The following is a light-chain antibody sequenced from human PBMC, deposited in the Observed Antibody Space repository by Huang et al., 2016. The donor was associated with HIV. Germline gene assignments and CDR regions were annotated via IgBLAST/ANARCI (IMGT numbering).Light chain of an antibody. Sequence: DIQMTQSPSSLSASVGDRVTITCRASQTITSFLNWYQQKPGKYPKLLIYAAYSLQSGVPSRFSGSGSGTSFTLTINTLQPEDFATYYCQQSSSTPFTFGPGTRVDIK. J-gene: IGKJ3*01. CDR1: QTITSF. CDR2: AAY. CDR3: QQSSSTPFT. V-gene: IGKV1-39*01.